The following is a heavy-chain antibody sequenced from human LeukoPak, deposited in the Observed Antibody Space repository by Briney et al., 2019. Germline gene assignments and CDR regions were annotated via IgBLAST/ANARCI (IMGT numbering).Heavy chain of an antibody. J-gene: IGHJ4*02. CDR1: GFTFSSYW. CDR3: ARGGIAVAGSRGRGVFY. V-gene: IGHV3-7*01. Sequence: GGSLRLSCAASGFTFSSYWMSWVRQAPGKGLEWVANIKQDGSEKYYVDSVKGRFTISRDNAKNSLYLQMNSLRAEDTAVYYCARGGIAVAGSRGRGVFYWGQGTLVTVPS. CDR2: IKQDGSEK. D-gene: IGHD6-19*01.